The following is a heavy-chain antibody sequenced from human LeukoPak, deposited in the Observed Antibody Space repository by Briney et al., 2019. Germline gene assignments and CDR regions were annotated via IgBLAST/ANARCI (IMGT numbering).Heavy chain of an antibody. J-gene: IGHJ6*03. CDR2: IYHSGST. D-gene: IGHD6-13*01. CDR1: GGSISTYY. V-gene: IGHV4-59*01. Sequence: SETLSLTCTVSGGSISTYYWSWIRQPPGKGLEWIGYIYHSGSTKYNPSLKSRVTISVDTSQNQFSLKLSSVTAADTAVYYCARVNNSSSWYRAYYYYMDVWGKGTTVTVSS. CDR3: ARVNNSSSWYRAYYYYMDV.